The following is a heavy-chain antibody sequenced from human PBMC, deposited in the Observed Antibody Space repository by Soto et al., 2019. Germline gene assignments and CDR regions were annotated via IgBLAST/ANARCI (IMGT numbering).Heavy chain of an antibody. J-gene: IGHJ6*03. CDR2: IYYSGST. D-gene: IGHD3-16*02. CDR3: ARLKYIWGSYRRDYYYYYMDV. V-gene: IGHV4-39*01. CDR1: GGSISSSSYY. Sequence: SETLSLTCTVSGGSISSSSYYWGWIRQPPGKGLEWIGSIYYSGSTYYNPSLKSRVTISVDTSKNQFSLKLSSVTAADTAVYYCARLKYIWGSYRRDYYYYYMDVWGKGTTVTVSS.